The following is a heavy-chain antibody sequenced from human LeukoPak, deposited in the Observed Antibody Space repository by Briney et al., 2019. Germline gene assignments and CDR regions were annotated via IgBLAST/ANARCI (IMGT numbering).Heavy chain of an antibody. CDR1: GFTFSDYY. D-gene: IGHD5-24*01. CDR3: ARDRDGYNPTFDY. V-gene: IGHV3-11*04. CDR2: ISAGGTI. Sequence: GGSLRLSCTASGFTFSDYYMSWIRQAPGKGLERVSYISAGGTIYYVDSVKGRFTISRDNAKNSLYLQMNSLRAEDTAVYYCARDRDGYNPTFDYWGQGTLVTVSS. J-gene: IGHJ4*02.